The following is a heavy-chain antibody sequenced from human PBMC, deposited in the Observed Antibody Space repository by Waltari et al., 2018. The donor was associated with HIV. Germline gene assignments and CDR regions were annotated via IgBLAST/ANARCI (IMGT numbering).Heavy chain of an antibody. V-gene: IGHV1-18*04. Sequence: VHLVQCGAEVNKPAASVKVYSNAYASYVTTHGISWVRQAPGQGLEWMGWISAYNGNTNYAQKLQGRVTMTTDTSTSTAYMELRSLRSDDTAVYYCARDKTTYYYGSGVSYWGQGTLVTISS. CDR1: ASYVTTHG. J-gene: IGHJ4*02. D-gene: IGHD3-10*01. CDR3: ARDKTTYYYGSGVSY. CDR2: ISAYNGNT.